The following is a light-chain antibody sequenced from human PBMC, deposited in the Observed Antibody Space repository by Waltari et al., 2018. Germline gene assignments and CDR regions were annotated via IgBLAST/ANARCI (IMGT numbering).Light chain of an antibody. Sequence: EIGLKQSPGTLSLSPGEKATLSCTASQSVSTNYLAWYQQKPGQAPRLLIYGISSRATGIPDRFSGSGSGTDFTLTISRLDPEDFAVYYCQQYGSSPYTFGRGTKLEIK. CDR2: GIS. CDR1: QSVSTNY. CDR3: QQYGSSPYT. J-gene: IGKJ2*01. V-gene: IGKV3-20*01.